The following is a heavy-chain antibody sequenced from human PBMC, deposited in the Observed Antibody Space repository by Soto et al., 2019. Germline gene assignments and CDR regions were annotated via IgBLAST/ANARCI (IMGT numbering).Heavy chain of an antibody. CDR3: ARTIFGVVIRLYYFDY. V-gene: IGHV3-11*01. Sequence: PGGSLRLSCAASGFTFSDYYMSWIRQAPGKGLEWVSYISSSGSTIYYADSVKGRFTISRDNAKNSLYLQMNSLRAEDTAVYYCARTIFGVVIRLYYFDYWGQGTLVTVSS. J-gene: IGHJ4*02. D-gene: IGHD3-3*01. CDR2: ISSSGSTI. CDR1: GFTFSDYY.